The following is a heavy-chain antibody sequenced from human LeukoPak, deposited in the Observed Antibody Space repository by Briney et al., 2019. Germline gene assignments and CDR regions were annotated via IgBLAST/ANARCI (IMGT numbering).Heavy chain of an antibody. V-gene: IGHV3-66*01. CDR2: IYRGGTT. Sequence: RGSLRFSCAASGFTFSSYSMNWVRQAPGKGLDWVSVIYRGGTTYYADSVKGRFTMSRDSFKNTLYLQMNSLRVDDTALYYCARRGDIGQDAFDIWGQGTMVTVYS. J-gene: IGHJ3*02. CDR1: GFTFSSYS. D-gene: IGHD3-10*01. CDR3: ARRGDIGQDAFDI.